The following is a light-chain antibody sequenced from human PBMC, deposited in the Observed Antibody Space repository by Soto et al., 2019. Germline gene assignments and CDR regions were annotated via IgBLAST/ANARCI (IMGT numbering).Light chain of an antibody. J-gene: IGKJ5*01. CDR1: QSVSSSY. CDR2: GAS. CDR3: QQYTGPPTT. Sequence: EIVLTQSPGTLSLSPGERATLSCRASQSVSSSYLAWYQQKPGQAPRLLIYGASTRAAGIPDRFSGSGSGTEFTLTISRLEPEDSAVYFCQQYTGPPTTFGQGTRLEIK. V-gene: IGKV3-20*01.